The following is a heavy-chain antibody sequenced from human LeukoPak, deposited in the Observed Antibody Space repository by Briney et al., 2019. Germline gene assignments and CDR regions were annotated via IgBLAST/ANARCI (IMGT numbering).Heavy chain of an antibody. V-gene: IGHV3-23*01. Sequence: GSLRLSCAASGFSFSSYAMSWVRQAPGKGLEWVSTLSGSGGSIYYADSVKGRFIISRDNSKTTLYLQMNSLRAEDTAVYYCAKVSGYCTNGVCYTHDYWGQGTLVTVSS. CDR3: AKVSGYCTNGVCYTHDY. CDR1: GFSFSSYA. D-gene: IGHD2-8*01. J-gene: IGHJ4*01. CDR2: LSGSGGSI.